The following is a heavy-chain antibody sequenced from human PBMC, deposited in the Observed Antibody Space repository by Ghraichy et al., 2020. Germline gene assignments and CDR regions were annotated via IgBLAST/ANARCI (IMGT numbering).Heavy chain of an antibody. V-gene: IGHV5-51*01. D-gene: IGHD6-19*01. CDR1: GYSFTSYW. CDR3: ALIAVAGTGAFDI. Sequence: GESLNISCKGSGYSFTSYWIGWVRQMPGKGLEWMGIIYPGDSDTRYSPSFQGQVTILADKSISTAYLQWSSLKASDTAMYYCALIAVAGTGAFDIWGQGTMVTVSS. CDR2: IYPGDSDT. J-gene: IGHJ3*02.